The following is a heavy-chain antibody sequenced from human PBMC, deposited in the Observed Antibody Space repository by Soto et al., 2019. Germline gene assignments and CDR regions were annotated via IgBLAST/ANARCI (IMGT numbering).Heavy chain of an antibody. Sequence: GGSLSLSCAASGFTFSSYGMHWVRQAPGKGLEWVAVIWYDGSNKYYADSVKGRFTISRDNSKNTLYLQMNSLRAEDTAVYYCARERSDAGGFDYWGQGTLVTVSS. V-gene: IGHV3-33*01. CDR3: ARERSDAGGFDY. J-gene: IGHJ4*02. CDR2: IWYDGSNK. D-gene: IGHD2-2*01. CDR1: GFTFSSYG.